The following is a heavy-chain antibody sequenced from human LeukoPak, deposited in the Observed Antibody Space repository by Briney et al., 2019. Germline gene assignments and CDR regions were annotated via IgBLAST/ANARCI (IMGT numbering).Heavy chain of an antibody. CDR2: IYSGGTT. CDR1: GFTVSSNY. V-gene: IGHV3-53*01. CDR3: ARVLFGYSYGYYFDY. J-gene: IGHJ4*02. Sequence: GGSLRLSCAASGFTVSSNYMNWVRQAPGKGLKWVSVIYSGGTTYYADSVKGRFTISRDNSKNTLYLQMNSLRAEDTAVYYCARVLFGYSYGYYFDYWGQGTLVTVSS. D-gene: IGHD5-18*01.